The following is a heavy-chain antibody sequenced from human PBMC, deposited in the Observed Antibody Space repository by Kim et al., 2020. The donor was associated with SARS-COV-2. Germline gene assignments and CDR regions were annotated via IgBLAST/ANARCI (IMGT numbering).Heavy chain of an antibody. D-gene: IGHD2-2*02. CDR3: ARDCSSTSCHTPFVY. V-gene: IGHV4-61*02. J-gene: IGHJ4*02. CDR2: IYTSGST. CDR1: GGSISSGSYY. Sequence: SETLSLTCTVSGGSISSGSYYWSWIRQPAGKGLEWIGRIYTSGSTNYNPSLKSRVTISVDTSKNQFSLTLSSVTAADTAVYYCARDCSSTSCHTPFVYWGQGTLVTVSS.